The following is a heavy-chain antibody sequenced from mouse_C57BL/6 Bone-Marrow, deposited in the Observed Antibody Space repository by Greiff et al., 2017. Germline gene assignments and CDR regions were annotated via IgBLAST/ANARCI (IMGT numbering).Heavy chain of an antibody. CDR2: IDPSDSYT. J-gene: IGHJ2*01. Sequence: QVQLQQPGAELVMPGASVKLSCRASGYTFTSHWMHWVKQRPGQGLEWIGEIDPSDSYTNYNQTFQGKSTLTVDKSSSTAYMQLSILTSEDSPVXYCVRRRFPYYWDFWGQGTTRTGSS. CDR3: VRRRFPYYWDF. CDR1: GYTFTSHW. V-gene: IGHV1-69*01.